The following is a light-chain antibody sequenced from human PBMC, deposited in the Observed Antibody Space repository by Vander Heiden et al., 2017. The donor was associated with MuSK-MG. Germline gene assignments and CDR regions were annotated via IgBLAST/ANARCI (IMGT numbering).Light chain of an antibody. V-gene: IGLV3-1*01. CDR3: QAWDSKRG. CDR1: KLEDKY. Sequence: SYELTQPPSVSVSPGQTASITCSGDKLEDKYIYWYQQKPGQSPGLVIYQDTKRPSGIPDRLSGSNSRKADTLTISGTQAMDEADYHCQAWDSKRGFGGGTKLTVL. J-gene: IGLJ2*01. CDR2: QDT.